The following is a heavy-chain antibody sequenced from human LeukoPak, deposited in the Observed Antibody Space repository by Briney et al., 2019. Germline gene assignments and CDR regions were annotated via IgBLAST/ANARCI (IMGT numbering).Heavy chain of an antibody. V-gene: IGHV1-2*04. CDR3: ARSVHDSSGYYYYYYYGMDV. D-gene: IGHD3-22*01. CDR2: INPNSGGT. J-gene: IGHJ6*02. CDR1: GYTFTSYY. Sequence: ASVKVSCKASGYTFTSYYMHWVRQAPGQGLEWMGWINPNSGGTNYAQKFQGWVTMTRDTSISTAYMELSRLRSDDTAVYYCARSVHDSSGYYYYYYYGMDVWGQGTTVTVSS.